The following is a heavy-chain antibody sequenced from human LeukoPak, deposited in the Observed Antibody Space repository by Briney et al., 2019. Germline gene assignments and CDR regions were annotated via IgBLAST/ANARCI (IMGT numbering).Heavy chain of an antibody. Sequence: SETLSLTCAVYGGSFSGYYWSWIRQPPGKGLEWIGEINHSGSTNYNPSLKSRVTISVDTSKNQFSLKLSSVTAADTAVYYCARDRGYCSSTSCHDAFDIWGQGTMVTVSS. J-gene: IGHJ3*02. CDR2: INHSGST. D-gene: IGHD2-2*01. V-gene: IGHV4-34*01. CDR3: ARDRGYCSSTSCHDAFDI. CDR1: GGSFSGYY.